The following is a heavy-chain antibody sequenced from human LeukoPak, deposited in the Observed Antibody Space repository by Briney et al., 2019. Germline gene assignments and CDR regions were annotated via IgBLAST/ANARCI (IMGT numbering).Heavy chain of an antibody. Sequence: ASVTVSCKASGYTFTGYFFHWVRQAPGQGLAWMGWIKHYSGDTDYPQKFQGRVVLTRDTHIRRAYVEMNGLPSDDRAGYLCERSGEDSSSWYIGAHWFYPWGQGTLVTVSS. CDR2: IKHYSGDT. J-gene: IGHJ5*02. D-gene: IGHD6-13*01. V-gene: IGHV1-2*02. CDR3: ERSGEDSSSWYIGAHWFYP. CDR1: GYTFTGYF.